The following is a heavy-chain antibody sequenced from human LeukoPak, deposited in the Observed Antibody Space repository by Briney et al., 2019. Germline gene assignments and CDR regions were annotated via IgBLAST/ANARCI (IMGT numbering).Heavy chain of an antibody. CDR1: GGSISSGGYY. CDR3: AREGTKCSFDY. V-gene: IGHV4-31*03. Sequence: SETLSLTCTVSGGSISSGGYYWSWIRQHPGKGLEWIGYIYYSGSTYYNPSLKSRVAISVDTSKNQFSLKLSSVTAADTAVYYCAREGTKCSFDYWGQGTLVTVSS. CDR2: IYYSGST. D-gene: IGHD2-8*01. J-gene: IGHJ4*02.